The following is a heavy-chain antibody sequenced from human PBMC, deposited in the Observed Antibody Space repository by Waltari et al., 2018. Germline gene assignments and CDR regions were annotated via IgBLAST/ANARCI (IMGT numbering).Heavy chain of an antibody. Sequence: QVYLEESGGGVVQTGRSLRLSCAASGFACNTYAMHWVRQAPGKGLEWVSLISYDGSDKYYADSVKGRFTISRDNSEHTLYLQMNSLRTEDTAIYYCARDSQTAVTSFDYWGQGTLVTVSS. CDR1: GFACNTYA. J-gene: IGHJ4*02. CDR2: ISYDGSDK. D-gene: IGHD4-17*01. V-gene: IGHV3-30*01. CDR3: ARDSQTAVTSFDY.